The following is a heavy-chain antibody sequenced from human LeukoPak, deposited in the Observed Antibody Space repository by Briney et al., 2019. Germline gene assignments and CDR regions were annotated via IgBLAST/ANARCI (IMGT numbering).Heavy chain of an antibody. Sequence: SVKVSCKASGYTFTSYAISWVRQAPGQGLEWMGRIIPILGIANYAQKFQGRVTITADKSTSTAYMELSSLRSEDTAVYYCAILVGDSSGYQGVYYFDYWGQGTLVTVSS. CDR1: GYTFTSYA. J-gene: IGHJ4*02. CDR3: AILVGDSSGYQGVYYFDY. CDR2: IIPILGIA. V-gene: IGHV1-69*04. D-gene: IGHD3-22*01.